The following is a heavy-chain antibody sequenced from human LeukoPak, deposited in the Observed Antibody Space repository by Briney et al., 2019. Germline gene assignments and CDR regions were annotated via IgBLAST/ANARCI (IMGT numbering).Heavy chain of an antibody. J-gene: IGHJ4*02. D-gene: IGHD3-22*01. CDR1: GFTFSSYN. CDR3: ARDSYYYDSSGYGD. Sequence: GGSLRLSCAASGFTFSSYNMNWVRQAPGKGLEWVSSITSDSSYVFYADSVKGRFTISRDNAKNSLYLQMNSLRAEDTAVYYCARDSYYYDSSGYGDWGQGTLVTVSS. CDR2: ITSDSSYV. V-gene: IGHV3-21*01.